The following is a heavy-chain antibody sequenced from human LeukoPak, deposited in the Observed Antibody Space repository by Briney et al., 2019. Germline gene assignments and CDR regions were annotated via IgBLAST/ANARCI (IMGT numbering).Heavy chain of an antibody. V-gene: IGHV3-23*01. Sequence: GGSLRLSCAASRFTFSSYAMSWVRQAPGKGLEWVSDISDSGGSTYYADSVKGRFTISRDNSKNTLYLQMNSLRAEDTAVYYCAKSGIVYYDSSGYFDYWGQGTLVTVSS. CDR3: AKSGIVYYDSSGYFDY. J-gene: IGHJ4*02. D-gene: IGHD3-22*01. CDR1: RFTFSSYA. CDR2: ISDSGGST.